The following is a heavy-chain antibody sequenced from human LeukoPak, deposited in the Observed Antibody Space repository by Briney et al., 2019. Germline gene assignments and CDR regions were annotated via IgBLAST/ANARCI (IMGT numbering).Heavy chain of an antibody. CDR1: GFTFSSYA. V-gene: IGHV3-21*01. D-gene: IGHD5-12*01. CDR3: ASQAYSGYEATTDY. Sequence: GGSLRLSCAASGFTFSSYAMSWVRQAPGKGLEWVSSISSSSSYIYYADSVKGRYTISRDNAKNSLYLQMNSLRAEDTAVYYCASQAYSGYEATTDYWGQGTLVTVSS. J-gene: IGHJ4*02. CDR2: ISSSSSYI.